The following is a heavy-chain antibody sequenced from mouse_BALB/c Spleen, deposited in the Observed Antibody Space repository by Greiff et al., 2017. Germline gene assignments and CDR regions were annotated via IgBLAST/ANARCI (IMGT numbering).Heavy chain of an antibody. J-gene: IGHJ3*01. Sequence: EVQLQESGPGLVKPSQSLSLTCSVTGYSITSGYYWNWIRQFPGNKLEWMGYISYDGSNNYNPSLKNRISITRDTSKNQFFLKLNSVTTEDTATYYCARGGSSSGWCAYWGQGTLVTVSA. CDR1: GYSITSGYY. CDR3: ARGGSSSGWCAY. V-gene: IGHV3-6*02. CDR2: ISYDGSN. D-gene: IGHD1-1*01.